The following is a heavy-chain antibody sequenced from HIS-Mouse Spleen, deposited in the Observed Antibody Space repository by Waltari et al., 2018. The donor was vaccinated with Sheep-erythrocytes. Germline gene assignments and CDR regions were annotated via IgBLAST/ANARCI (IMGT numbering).Heavy chain of an antibody. CDR2: IYSGGST. D-gene: IGHD5-12*01. CDR3: ARLFYVDIVATTLFDY. Sequence: EVQLVESGGGLIQPGGSLRLSCAASGFTVSRNYMRWVCQAPGKGLEWVSVIYSGGSTYYADSVKGRFTISRDNSKNTLYLQMNSLRAEDTAVYYCARLFYVDIVATTLFDYWGQGTLVTVSS. V-gene: IGHV3-53*01. CDR1: GFTVSRNY. J-gene: IGHJ4*02.